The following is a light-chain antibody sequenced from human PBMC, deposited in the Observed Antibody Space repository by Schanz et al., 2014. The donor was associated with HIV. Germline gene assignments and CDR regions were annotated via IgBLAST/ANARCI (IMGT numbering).Light chain of an antibody. J-gene: IGKJ1*01. CDR2: DAS. CDR3: QQGSSFPRT. V-gene: IGKV1-33*01. CDR1: QDITNY. Sequence: DIQMTQSPSSLSASVGDRITITCQASQDITNYLNWYQQKPGKAPKLLIYDASNLETGVPSRFSGSGSGTDFTFTISSLQPEDFATYYCQQGSSFPRTFGQGTKVEIK.